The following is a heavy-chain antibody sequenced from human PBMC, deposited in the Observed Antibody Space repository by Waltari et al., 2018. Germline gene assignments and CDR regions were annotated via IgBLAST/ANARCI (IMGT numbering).Heavy chain of an antibody. Sequence: QVQRVESGGGVVQPGRSLRLSGAASGFTFSSYGMHWVRQATGKGRGGVERVAVIWYDGSNKYYADSVKGRFTISIDNSKNTLYLQMNSLRAEDTAVYYCARGSLYYDFWSGYALDYWGQGTLVTVSS. J-gene: IGHJ4*02. CDR3: ARGSLYYDFWSGYALDY. CDR2: IWYDGSNK. D-gene: IGHD3-3*01. CDR1: GFTFSSYG. V-gene: IGHV3-33*01.